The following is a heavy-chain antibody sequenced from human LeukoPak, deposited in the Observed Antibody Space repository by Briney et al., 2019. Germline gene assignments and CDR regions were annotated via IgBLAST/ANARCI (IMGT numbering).Heavy chain of an antibody. D-gene: IGHD3-22*01. CDR1: GYTFTGYY. Sequence: ASVKVSCKASGYTFTGYYMHWVRQAPGQGLEWMGRINPNSGGTNYAQKFQGRVTMTRDTSISTAYMELSRLRSDDTAVYYCARGNWDSSGYTDGFFDYWGQGTLVTVSS. V-gene: IGHV1-2*06. J-gene: IGHJ4*02. CDR2: INPNSGGT. CDR3: ARGNWDSSGYTDGFFDY.